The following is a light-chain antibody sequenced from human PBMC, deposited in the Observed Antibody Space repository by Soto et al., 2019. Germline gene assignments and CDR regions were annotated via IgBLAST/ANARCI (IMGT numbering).Light chain of an antibody. J-gene: IGKJ4*01. Sequence: EIVLTQSPATLSLSPGERATLSCRASQSVSSMYLAWYQQKPGQAPRLLIYRTSTRATGVPDRFSGSGSGTDFTLIISRLEPEDFAVYYCQQYGSSRTTFGGGTKVEIK. CDR1: QSVSSMY. V-gene: IGKV3-20*01. CDR2: RTS. CDR3: QQYGSSRTT.